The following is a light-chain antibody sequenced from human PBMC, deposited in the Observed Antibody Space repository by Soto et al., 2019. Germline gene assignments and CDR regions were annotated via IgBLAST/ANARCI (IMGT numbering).Light chain of an antibody. Sequence: QSARTQPPSASRTPGQRVTFSCSGGRSNIGSNYVFLYQQFPGTAPKLLIYRNNQRPSGVPDRFSGSKSGTSASLAISGLRSEDEADYYCTSWDASLSHVVFGGGTQLTVL. CDR3: TSWDASLSHVV. J-gene: IGLJ2*01. CDR1: RSNIGSNY. V-gene: IGLV1-47*01. CDR2: RNN.